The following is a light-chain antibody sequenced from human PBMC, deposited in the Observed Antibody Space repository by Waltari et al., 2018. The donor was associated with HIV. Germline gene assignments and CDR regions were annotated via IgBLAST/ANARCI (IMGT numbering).Light chain of an antibody. J-gene: IGKJ5*01. V-gene: IGKV1-39*01. CDR3: QQTYMTPQT. Sequence: DIQMTQSPSSLSASVGDRVSITCRASQTIKNNLKWYRQTPGKAPKLLIFGASNLQSGVPSRFTGTGSGTYFTLTVSSLQPEDFATYYCQQTYMTPQTFGQGTRLEIK. CDR1: QTIKNN. CDR2: GAS.